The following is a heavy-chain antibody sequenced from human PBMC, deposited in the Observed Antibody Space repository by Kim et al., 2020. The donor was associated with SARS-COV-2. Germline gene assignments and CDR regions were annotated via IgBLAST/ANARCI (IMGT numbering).Heavy chain of an antibody. CDR1: GFTFSSYA. V-gene: IGHV3-23*01. J-gene: IGHJ4*02. Sequence: GGSLRLSCAASGFTFSSYAMSWVRQAPGKGLEWVSAISGSGGSTYYADSVKGRFTISRDNSKNTLYLQLNSLGAEDTAVYYCAKATFGYQLLGSSFDYWGQGTLVTVSS. CDR2: ISGSGGST. D-gene: IGHD2-2*01. CDR3: AKATFGYQLLGSSFDY.